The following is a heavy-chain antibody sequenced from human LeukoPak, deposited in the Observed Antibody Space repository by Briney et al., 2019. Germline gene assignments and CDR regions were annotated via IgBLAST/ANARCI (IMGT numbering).Heavy chain of an antibody. J-gene: IGHJ3*02. D-gene: IGHD2-21*02. CDR2: IYHSGST. V-gene: IGHV4-30-2*01. CDR1: GGSISSGGYS. CDR3: ARGAYCGGDCYHEAFDI. Sequence: PSETLSLTCAVSGGSISSGGYSWSWIRQPPGKGLEWIGYIYHSGSTYYNPSLKSRVTISVDRSKNQFSLKLSSVTAADTAVYYCARGAYCGGDCYHEAFDIWGQGTMVTVSS.